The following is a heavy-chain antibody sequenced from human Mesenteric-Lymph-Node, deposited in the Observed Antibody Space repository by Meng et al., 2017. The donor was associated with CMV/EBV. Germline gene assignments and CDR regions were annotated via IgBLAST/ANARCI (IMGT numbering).Heavy chain of an antibody. J-gene: IGHJ4*02. V-gene: IGHV3-33*06. CDR3: AKAIKWNYSPFDY. Sequence: AASGFAFTSDGMSWVRQAAGKGLGWVGVIGYDETNKYYADSGKGRFTISRDNSKNTLYLQMNSLRAEDTAVYYCAKAIKWNYSPFDYWGQGTLVTVSS. CDR1: GFAFTSDG. CDR2: IGYDETNK. D-gene: IGHD1-7*01.